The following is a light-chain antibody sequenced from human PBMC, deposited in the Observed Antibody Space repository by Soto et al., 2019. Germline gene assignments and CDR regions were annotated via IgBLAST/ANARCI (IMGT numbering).Light chain of an antibody. Sequence: IPLTQSPTCLSACVGDRVTISCRASQGISSYLAWYQQKPGKAPKLLIYAASTLQSGDPSRFSGSRSGTDSPPTNTSPLPIDFATRSGHRISSAPQTFRLGTRVEI. CDR2: AAS. V-gene: IGKV1-9*01. CDR3: HRISSAPQT. CDR1: QGISSY. J-gene: IGKJ5*01.